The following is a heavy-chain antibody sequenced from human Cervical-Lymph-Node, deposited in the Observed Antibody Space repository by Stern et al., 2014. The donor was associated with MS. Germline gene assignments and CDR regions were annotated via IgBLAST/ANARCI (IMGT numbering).Heavy chain of an antibody. Sequence: ESGPALVRPTQTLTRTCTFSGVSLNTGGMCVTWIRQPPGKALEWLALIDWHDDKFYSRSLKTRLTISRDTSKNELVLTMTNMDPLDTGTYYCGRLTHSRSWSPDSWGPGTLVTVSS. V-gene: IGHV2-70*01. J-gene: IGHJ5*01. CDR3: GRLTHSRSWSPDS. CDR1: GVSLNTGGMC. CDR2: IDWHDDK. D-gene: IGHD6-13*01.